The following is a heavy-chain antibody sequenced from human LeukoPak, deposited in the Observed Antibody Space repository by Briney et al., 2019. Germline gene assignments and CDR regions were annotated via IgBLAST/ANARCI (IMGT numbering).Heavy chain of an antibody. Sequence: GGSLRLSCAASGFTVSSKYMSWVRHAPGKGLEWVSVIYSGSTTFYADSVKGRFSISRDNSKNTLYLQMNSLRAEDTAVYYCARLRGYCSSNSCYPLGYWGQGTLVTVSS. V-gene: IGHV3-53*01. D-gene: IGHD2-2*01. CDR2: IYSGSTT. J-gene: IGHJ4*02. CDR3: ARLRGYCSSNSCYPLGY. CDR1: GFTVSSKY.